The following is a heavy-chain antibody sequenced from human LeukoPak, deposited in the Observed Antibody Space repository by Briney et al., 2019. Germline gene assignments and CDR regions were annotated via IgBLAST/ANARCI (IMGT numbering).Heavy chain of an antibody. CDR3: ARGVAPRGPRLYYFDY. CDR2: IYTSGST. CDR1: GGSISSYY. D-gene: IGHD1-1*01. J-gene: IGHJ4*02. Sequence: SETLSLTCTVSGGSISSYYWSWIRQPAGKGLEWIGRIYTSGSTNYNPSLKSRVTISIDTSKNQFSPKLSSVTAADTAVYYCARGVAPRGPRLYYFDYWGQGTLVTVSS. V-gene: IGHV4-4*07.